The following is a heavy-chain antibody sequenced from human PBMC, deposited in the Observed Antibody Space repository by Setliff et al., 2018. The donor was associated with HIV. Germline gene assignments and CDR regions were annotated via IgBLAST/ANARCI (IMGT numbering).Heavy chain of an antibody. CDR3: ARVSKTDWYSIPRDYYYYMDV. Sequence: GASVKVSCKASRSTFNSHTINWVRQAPGQGLDWMGRIIPNSDGTNYAQKRQGWITMTRDTSISTAYMELSRLRSDDTAVYYCARVSKTDWYSIPRDYYYYMDVWGEGTTVTVSS. J-gene: IGHJ6*03. CDR2: IIPNSDGT. CDR1: RSTFNSHT. V-gene: IGHV1-2*04. D-gene: IGHD3-9*01.